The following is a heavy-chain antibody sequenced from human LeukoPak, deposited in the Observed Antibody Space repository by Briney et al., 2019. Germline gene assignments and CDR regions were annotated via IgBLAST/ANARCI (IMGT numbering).Heavy chain of an antibody. CDR3: AKDLAGCSDS. Sequence: AGSLRLSCAATGFTFSSFPMTWVRLAPGKGMKWVSTITGRGGSTYYAESGKGRFTISRDNSKNTLYLQMNSLRGEDTALYFCAKDLAGCSDSWGQGTLVTVSS. D-gene: IGHD2-8*01. V-gene: IGHV3-23*01. J-gene: IGHJ4*02. CDR1: GFTFSSFP. CDR2: ITGRGGST.